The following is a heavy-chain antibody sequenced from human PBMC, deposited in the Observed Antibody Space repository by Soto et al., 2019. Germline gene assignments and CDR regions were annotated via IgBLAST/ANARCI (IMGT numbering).Heavy chain of an antibody. J-gene: IGHJ6*03. D-gene: IGHD2-2*01. CDR1: GFTFTSSA. V-gene: IGHV1-58*01. CDR3: ASPYCSSTSCYGRYYMDV. CDR2: IVVGSGNK. Sequence: SVKVSCKASGFTFTSSAVQWVRQARGQRFEWIGWIVVGSGNKNYAQKFQGRVTITADKSTSTAYMELSSLRSEDTAVYYCASPYCSSTSCYGRYYMDVWGKGTTVTV.